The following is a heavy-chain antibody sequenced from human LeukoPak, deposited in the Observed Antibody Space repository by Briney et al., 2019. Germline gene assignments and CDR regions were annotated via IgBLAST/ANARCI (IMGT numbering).Heavy chain of an antibody. V-gene: IGHV4-59*08. D-gene: IGHD1-26*01. CDR1: GGSIGSYY. CDR3: AXSIXGSYSNVHHFLY. J-gene: IGHJ4*02. CDR2: IYYSGST. Sequence: SETLSLTCTVSGGSIGSYYWSWIRQPPGKGLEWIGYIYYSGSTNYNPSLKSRVTISVDTSKNQFSLKLSSVTAADTAVYYCAXSIXGSYSNVHHFLYWGQGTLVTVSS.